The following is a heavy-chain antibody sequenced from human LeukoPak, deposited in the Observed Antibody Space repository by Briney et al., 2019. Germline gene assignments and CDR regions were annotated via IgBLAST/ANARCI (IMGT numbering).Heavy chain of an antibody. V-gene: IGHV3-23*01. J-gene: IGHJ4*02. CDR2: ISGSGGST. Sequence: PGGSLRLSCAASGFTFSSYAMSWVRQAPGKGLEWASAISGSGGSTYYADSVKGRFTISRDNSKNTLYLQMNSLRAEDTAVYYCAKEDDGELWFGELYLGYWGQGTLVTVSS. CDR3: AKEDDGELWFGELYLGY. CDR1: GFTFSSYA. D-gene: IGHD3-10*01.